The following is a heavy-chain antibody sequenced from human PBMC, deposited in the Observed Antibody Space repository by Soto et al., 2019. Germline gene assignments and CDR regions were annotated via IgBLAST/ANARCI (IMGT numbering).Heavy chain of an antibody. CDR3: VKDRRGGDYPAVDL. CDR2: TRTDGGGT. V-gene: IGHV3-23*01. D-gene: IGHD2-21*02. J-gene: IGHJ3*01. CDR1: GFTLSDFD. Sequence: EVQLLESGGGLVQPGGSVRLSCAASGFTLSDFDMCWVRQAPGKGLEWISLTRTDGGGTYYAYSVEGRLTVSRDTSTNTLYLQMNNLRDEETALYYCVKDRRGGDYPAVDLWCQGTMVTVSS.